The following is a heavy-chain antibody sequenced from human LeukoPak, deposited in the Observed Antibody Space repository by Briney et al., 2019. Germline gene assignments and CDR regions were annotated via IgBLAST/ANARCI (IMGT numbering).Heavy chain of an antibody. J-gene: IGHJ4*02. Sequence: ASVTVSCTASGYTFTSYYMHWVRQAPGQGLEWMGIINPSGGSTSYAQKFQGRVTMTRDMSTSTVYMELSSLRSEDTAVYYCARETDGRKGYFDYWGQGTLVTVSS. CDR2: INPSGGST. CDR3: ARETDGRKGYFDY. V-gene: IGHV1-46*01. CDR1: GYTFTSYY. D-gene: IGHD2-8*01.